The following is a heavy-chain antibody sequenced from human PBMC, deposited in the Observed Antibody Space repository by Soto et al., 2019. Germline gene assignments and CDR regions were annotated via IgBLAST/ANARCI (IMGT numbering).Heavy chain of an antibody. CDR3: ARVPDR. CDR1: GGSISSGGYS. CDR2: IYHSGSI. Sequence: TSETLSLTCAVSGGSISSGGYSWSWIRQPPGKGLEWIGYIYHSGSIYYNPSLKSRVTISVDRSKNQFSLKLSSVTAADTAVYYCARVPDRWGQGTLVT. J-gene: IGHJ5*02. D-gene: IGHD2-2*01. V-gene: IGHV4-30-2*01.